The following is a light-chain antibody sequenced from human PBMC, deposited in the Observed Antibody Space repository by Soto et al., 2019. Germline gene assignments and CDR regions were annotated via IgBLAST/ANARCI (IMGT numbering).Light chain of an antibody. CDR3: QQYGSSRT. J-gene: IGKJ1*01. V-gene: IGKV3-20*01. CDR2: GAS. CDR1: QSVSSSY. Sequence: EIVLTQSPGTLSLSPGERATLSCRASQSVSSSYLAWYQQKPGQAPRLLIYGASSRATGIPDRSSGSGSGTDFILTISRLEPEDFAVYYCQQYGSSRTFGQGTKVDIK.